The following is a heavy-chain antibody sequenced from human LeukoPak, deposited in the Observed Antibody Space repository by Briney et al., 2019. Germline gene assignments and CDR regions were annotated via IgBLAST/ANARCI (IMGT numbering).Heavy chain of an antibody. CDR3: ARSFYPNYYYYMDV. Sequence: GESLKISCKASGYRFTHYYIGWVRQMPGKGLEWMGIIYPGDSDATYSPSFQGQVTISADKSINTAYLQWSSLKASDTAIYYCARSFYPNYYYYMDVWGKGTTITVSS. V-gene: IGHV5-51*01. J-gene: IGHJ6*03. CDR1: GYRFTHYY. CDR2: IYPGDSDA. D-gene: IGHD2/OR15-2a*01.